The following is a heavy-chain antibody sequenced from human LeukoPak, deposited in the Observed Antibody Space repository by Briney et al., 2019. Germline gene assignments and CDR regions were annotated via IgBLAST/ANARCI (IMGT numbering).Heavy chain of an antibody. CDR3: ARTRGSIGPFDY. CDR2: IYYSGST. Sequence: SETLSLTCTVSGGSISSYYWSWIRQPPGKGLEWIGYIYYSGSTNYNPSLKSRVTISVDTSKNQFSLKLSSVTAADTAVYYCARTRGSIGPFDYWGQGTLVTVPS. CDR1: GGSISSYY. D-gene: IGHD2-2*01. J-gene: IGHJ4*02. V-gene: IGHV4-59*01.